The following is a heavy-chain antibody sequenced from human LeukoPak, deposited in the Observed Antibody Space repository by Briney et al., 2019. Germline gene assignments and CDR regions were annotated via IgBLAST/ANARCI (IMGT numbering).Heavy chain of an antibody. CDR2: FYYSGTT. V-gene: IGHV4-39*01. Sequence: SETLSLTCTVSGGSITSGSHYWGWIRQPPGKGLEWIGSFYYSGTTCYNPSLKSRVTTSVDTSKNQFSLRLRSVTAADTAVYYCARHVDNSPPPNYFDPWGQGTLVTVSS. D-gene: IGHD1-7*01. J-gene: IGHJ5*02. CDR3: ARHVDNSPPPNYFDP. CDR1: GGSITSGSHY.